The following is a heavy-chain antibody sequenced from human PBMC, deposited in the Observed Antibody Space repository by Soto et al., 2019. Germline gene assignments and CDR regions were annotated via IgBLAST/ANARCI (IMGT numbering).Heavy chain of an antibody. CDR1: GYTFTSYA. D-gene: IGHD4-17*01. CDR2: INAGNGNT. J-gene: IGHJ4*02. Sequence: ASVKVSCKASGYTFTSYAMHLVRQAPGQRLEWMGWINAGNGNTKYSQKFQGRVTITRDTSASTAYMELSSLRSEDTAVYYCARDQRYGDYYFDYWGQGTLVTVSS. V-gene: IGHV1-3*01. CDR3: ARDQRYGDYYFDY.